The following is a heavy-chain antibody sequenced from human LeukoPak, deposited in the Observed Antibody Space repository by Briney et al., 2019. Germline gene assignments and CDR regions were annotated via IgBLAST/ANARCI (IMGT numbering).Heavy chain of an antibody. J-gene: IGHJ4*02. CDR3: ARDIVVVPSTTLGGY. Sequence: ASVKVSCKASGYTFTAYYVHWVRQAPGQGLEWMGWITPNGGGTKYAQKFQGRVTMTSDTSISTAYMELSGLRSDDTAVYYCARDIVVVPSTTLGGYWGQGTLVTVSS. D-gene: IGHD2-2*01. V-gene: IGHV1-2*02. CDR1: GYTFTAYY. CDR2: ITPNGGGT.